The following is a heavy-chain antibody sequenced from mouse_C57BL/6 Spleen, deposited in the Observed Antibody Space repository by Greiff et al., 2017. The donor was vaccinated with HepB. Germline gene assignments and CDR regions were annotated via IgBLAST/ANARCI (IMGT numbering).Heavy chain of an antibody. CDR1: GFNIKDDC. Sequence: EVQLQQSGAELVRPGASVKLSCTASGFNIKDDCMHWVKQRPEQGLEWIGWIDPENGDTEYASKFQGKATITADTSSNTAYLQLSSLTSEDTDVYYCTRVSFAYWGQGTLVTVSA. CDR3: TRVSFAY. D-gene: IGHD2-10*02. J-gene: IGHJ3*01. V-gene: IGHV14-4*01. CDR2: IDPENGDT.